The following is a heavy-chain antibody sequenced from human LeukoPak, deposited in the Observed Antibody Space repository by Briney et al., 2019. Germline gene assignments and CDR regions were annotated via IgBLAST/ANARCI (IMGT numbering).Heavy chain of an antibody. CDR2: ISGSGGST. J-gene: IGHJ3*02. CDR3: AIHLLGATGVNDAFDI. D-gene: IGHD1-26*01. Sequence: PGGSLRLSCAASGFTFSSYAMSWVRQAPGKGLEWVSAISGSGGSTYYADSVKGRFTISRDNSKNTLYLQMNSLRAEDTAVYYCAIHLLGATGVNDAFDIWGQGTMVTVSS. CDR1: GFTFSSYA. V-gene: IGHV3-23*01.